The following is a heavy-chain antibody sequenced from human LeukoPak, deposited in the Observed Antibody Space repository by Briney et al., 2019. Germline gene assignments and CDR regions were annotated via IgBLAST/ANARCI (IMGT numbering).Heavy chain of an antibody. V-gene: IGHV3-53*05. CDR3: AKDPERYCSSTSCYSPFDY. CDR2: IYSGGST. Sequence: GGSLRLSCAASGFTVSSNYMSWVRQAPGKGLEWVSVIYSGGSTYYADSVKGRFTISRDNSKNTLYLQMNSLRAEDTAVYYCAKDPERYCSSTSCYSPFDYWGQGTLVTVSS. D-gene: IGHD2-2*01. CDR1: GFTVSSNY. J-gene: IGHJ4*02.